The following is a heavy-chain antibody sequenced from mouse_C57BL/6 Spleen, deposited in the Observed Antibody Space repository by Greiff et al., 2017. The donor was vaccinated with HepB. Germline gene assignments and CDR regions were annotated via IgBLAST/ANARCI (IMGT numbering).Heavy chain of an antibody. D-gene: IGHD1-2*01. CDR1: GYSFTGYY. CDR3: ARRDSLPSDGFAY. V-gene: IGHV1-42*01. CDR2: INPSTGGT. J-gene: IGHJ3*01. Sequence: EVKLQESGPELVKPGASVKISCKASGYSFTGYYMNWVKQSPEKSLEWIGEINPSTGGTTYNQKFKAKATLTVDKSSSTAYMQLKSLTSEDSAVYYGARRDSLPSDGFAYWGQGTLVTVSA.